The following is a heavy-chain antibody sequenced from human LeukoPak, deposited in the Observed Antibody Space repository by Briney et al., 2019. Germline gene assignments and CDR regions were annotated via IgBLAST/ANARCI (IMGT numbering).Heavy chain of an antibody. CDR1: GYTFTGYY. CDR3: TRGIPGYGAFDI. Sequence: ASVKVSCKASGYTFTGYYMHWVRQAPGQGLEWMGWIDPNSGGTNYAQKFQGRVTMTRDTSISTAYMELSRLRSDDTAVYYCTRGIPGYGAFDIWGQGTMVTVSS. CDR2: IDPNSGGT. V-gene: IGHV1-2*02. D-gene: IGHD2-15*01. J-gene: IGHJ3*02.